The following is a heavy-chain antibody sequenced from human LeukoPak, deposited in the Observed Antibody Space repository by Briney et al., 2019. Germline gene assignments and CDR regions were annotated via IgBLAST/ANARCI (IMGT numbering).Heavy chain of an antibody. Sequence: SVKVSCKASGGTFSSYAISWVRQAPGQGLEWMGGIIPIFGTANYAQKFQGRVTMTTDTSTSTAYMELRSLRSDDTAVYYCARLGYCSSTSCPFDYWGQGTLVTVSS. CDR1: GGTFSSYA. CDR2: IIPIFGTA. CDR3: ARLGYCSSTSCPFDY. D-gene: IGHD2-2*01. J-gene: IGHJ4*02. V-gene: IGHV1-69*05.